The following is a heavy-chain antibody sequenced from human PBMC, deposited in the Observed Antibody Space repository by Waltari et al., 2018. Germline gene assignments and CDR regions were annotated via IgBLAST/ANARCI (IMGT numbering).Heavy chain of an antibody. CDR1: GGSISSTY. CDR3: ARDGSSSWHYGFDY. D-gene: IGHD6-13*01. V-gene: IGHV4-59*01. CDR2: IYYSGST. J-gene: IGHJ4*02. Sequence: QVQLQESGPGLVKPSETLSLTCTVSGGSISSTYWSWIQQPPGKGLEWIGYIYYSGSTNYNPSLKSRFTISVDTSKNQFSLKLSSVTAADTAVYYCARDGSSSWHYGFDYWGQGTLVTVSS.